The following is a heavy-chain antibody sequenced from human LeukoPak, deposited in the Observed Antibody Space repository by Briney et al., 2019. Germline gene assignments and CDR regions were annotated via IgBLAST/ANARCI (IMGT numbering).Heavy chain of an antibody. J-gene: IGHJ5*02. CDR2: IIPIFGTA. Sequence: ASVKVSCKASGGTLSRFAISWVRQAPGQGLEWMGGIIPIFGTANYAQKFQGRVTITADESTSTAYMELSSLRSEDTAVYYCAREDCSGGSCYPWGQGTLVTVSS. D-gene: IGHD2-15*01. V-gene: IGHV1-69*13. CDR1: GGTLSRFA. CDR3: AREDCSGGSCYP.